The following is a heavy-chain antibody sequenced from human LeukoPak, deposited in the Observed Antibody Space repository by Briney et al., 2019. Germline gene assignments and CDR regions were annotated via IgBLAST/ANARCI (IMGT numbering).Heavy chain of an antibody. CDR3: GRSRRINASLYYYMDV. D-gene: IGHD2-15*01. J-gene: IGHJ6*03. CDR1: GFTFSSYA. CDR2: IRSTGDST. Sequence: GGSLRLSCAASGFTFSSYAITWVRQAPGKGLEWVSSIRSTGDSTFYADSVKGRFTISRDNSKNTVYLLMNSLRTEDTAVYYCGRSRRINASLYYYMDVWGKGTTVTVSS. V-gene: IGHV3-23*01.